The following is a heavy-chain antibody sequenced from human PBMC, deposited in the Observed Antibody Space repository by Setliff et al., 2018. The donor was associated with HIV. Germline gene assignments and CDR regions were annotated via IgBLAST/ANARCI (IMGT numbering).Heavy chain of an antibody. V-gene: IGHV1-69*13. Sequence: SVKVSCKASGGTFSSYAISWVRQAPGQGLEWMGGIIPILGTANYAQKFQGRVTITADESTSTAYMELSGLRSEDTAVYYCARDFGGYCSSMSCPGLFDPWGQGTLVTVSS. CDR3: ARDFGGYCSSMSCPGLFDP. J-gene: IGHJ5*02. CDR2: IIPILGTA. D-gene: IGHD2-2*01. CDR1: GGTFSSYA.